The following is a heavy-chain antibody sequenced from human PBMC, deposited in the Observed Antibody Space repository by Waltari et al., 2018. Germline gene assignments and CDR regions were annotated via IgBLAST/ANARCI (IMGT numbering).Heavy chain of an antibody. Sequence: QVQLQESGPGLVKPSQTLSLTCPVSGGSISSGSYYWSWIRQPAGKGLEWIGYIYTSGSTNYNPSLKSRVTISVDTSKNQFSLKLSSVTAADTAVYYCARAEFNWKLRGWGQGTLVTVSS. CDR2: IYTSGST. CDR1: GGSISSGSYY. J-gene: IGHJ4*02. V-gene: IGHV4-61*09. D-gene: IGHD1-1*01. CDR3: ARAEFNWKLRG.